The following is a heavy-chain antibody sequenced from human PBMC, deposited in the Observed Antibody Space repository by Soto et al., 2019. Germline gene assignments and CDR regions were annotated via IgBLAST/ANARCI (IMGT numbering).Heavy chain of an antibody. CDR3: AGLEAAYDSSGYCAFDI. D-gene: IGHD3-22*01. CDR1: GYSFTSYW. V-gene: IGHV5-51*01. Sequence: GESLKISCKGSGYSFTSYWIGWVRQMPGKGLEWMGIIYPGDSDTRYSPSFQGQVTISADKSISTAYLQWSSLKASDTAMYYCAGLEAAYDSSGYCAFDIWGQGTMVTVSS. CDR2: IYPGDSDT. J-gene: IGHJ3*02.